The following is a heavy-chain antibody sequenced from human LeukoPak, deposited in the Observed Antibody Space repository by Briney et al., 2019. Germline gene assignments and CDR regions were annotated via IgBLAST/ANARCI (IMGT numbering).Heavy chain of an antibody. CDR3: ARDGSR. J-gene: IGHJ4*02. CDR2: IIPIFGTA. CDR1: GYTFTSYD. Sequence: SVTVSCKASGYTFTSYDIKWVRQAPGQGLEWMGGIIPIFGTANYAQKFQGRVTITADESTSTAYMELSSLRSEDTAVYYCARDGSRWGQGTLVTVSS. V-gene: IGHV1-69*13.